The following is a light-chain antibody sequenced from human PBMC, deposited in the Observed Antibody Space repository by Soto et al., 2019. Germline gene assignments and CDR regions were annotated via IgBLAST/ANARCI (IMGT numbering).Light chain of an antibody. CDR1: ESVSSN. Sequence: EIVMTQSPATLSVSPGERATLSCRASESVSSNLAWYQQTPGQAPRLLIYGASTRATGIPARFSGSGSGTEFTLTISSLQSEDFAVYYCQEYNNWPPEHSFGQGTKLEI. V-gene: IGKV3-15*01. CDR3: QEYNNWPPEHS. J-gene: IGKJ2*03. CDR2: GAS.